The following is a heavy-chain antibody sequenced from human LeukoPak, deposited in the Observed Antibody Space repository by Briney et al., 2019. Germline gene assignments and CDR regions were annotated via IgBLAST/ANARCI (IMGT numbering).Heavy chain of an antibody. J-gene: IGHJ4*02. D-gene: IGHD4-17*01. V-gene: IGHV3-48*03. CDR3: ARGDGDYYRGYYFDY. CDR2: ISSSGSTI. CDR1: GFTFSSYE. Sequence: GGSLRLSCAASGFTFSSYEMNWVRQAPGKGLEWVSYISSSGSTIYYADSVKGRFTISRDNAKNSLYLQMNSLRAEDTAVYYCARGDGDYYRGYYFDYWGQGTLVTVSS.